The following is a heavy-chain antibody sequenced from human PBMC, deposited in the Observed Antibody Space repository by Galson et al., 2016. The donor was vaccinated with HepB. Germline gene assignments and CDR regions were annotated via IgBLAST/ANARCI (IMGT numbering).Heavy chain of an antibody. Sequence: LRLSCAASGFTFSSYGMHWVRQAPGKGLEWVAVISYDGSNKNYADSVKGRFTISRDNSKNTLYLQMNSLRAEDTAVYYCAKVKRELPTYYFDCWGQGTLVTVSS. CDR3: AKVKRELPTYYFDC. CDR2: ISYDGSNK. CDR1: GFTFSSYG. J-gene: IGHJ4*02. D-gene: IGHD1-26*01. V-gene: IGHV3-30*18.